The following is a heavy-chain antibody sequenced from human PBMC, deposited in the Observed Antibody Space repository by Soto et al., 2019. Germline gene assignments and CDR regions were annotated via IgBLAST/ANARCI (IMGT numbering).Heavy chain of an antibody. CDR2: IWYDGSNK. V-gene: IGHV3-33*01. D-gene: IGHD3-22*01. CDR3: ARDYYDSSGYYNVDY. Sequence: GGSLRLSCAASGFTFSSYGMHWVRQAPGKGLEWVAVIWYDGSNKYYADSVKGRFTISRDNSKNTLYLQMNSLRAEDTAVYYCARDYYDSSGYYNVDYWGQGTLVTVSS. J-gene: IGHJ4*02. CDR1: GFTFSSYG.